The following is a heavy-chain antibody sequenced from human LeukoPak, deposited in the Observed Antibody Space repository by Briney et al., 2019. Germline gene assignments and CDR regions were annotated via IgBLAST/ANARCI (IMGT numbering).Heavy chain of an antibody. Sequence: PGGSLRLSCAASGFTFSSYAMTWVRQAAGKGLEWVSGINGSGGSTYYADSVKGRFTISRDNSKNTLSLQMNTLRAEDTAVYYCTKSLDVVVSASDYWGQGTLVTVSS. D-gene: IGHD2-21*01. CDR1: GFTFSSYA. J-gene: IGHJ4*02. CDR2: INGSGGST. V-gene: IGHV3-23*01. CDR3: TKSLDVVVSASDY.